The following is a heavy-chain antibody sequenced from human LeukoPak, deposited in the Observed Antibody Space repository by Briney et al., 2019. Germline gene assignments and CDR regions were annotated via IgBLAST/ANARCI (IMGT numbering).Heavy chain of an antibody. Sequence: PGGSLRLFCAASGFTFSSYAMSWVRQAPGKGLEWVSAISGSGGSTYYADSVKGRFTISRDNSKNTLYLQMNSLRAEDTAVYYCAKDTSYSSGQFDYWGQGTLVTVSS. J-gene: IGHJ4*02. CDR2: ISGSGGST. D-gene: IGHD6-19*01. CDR3: AKDTSYSSGQFDY. V-gene: IGHV3-23*01. CDR1: GFTFSSYA.